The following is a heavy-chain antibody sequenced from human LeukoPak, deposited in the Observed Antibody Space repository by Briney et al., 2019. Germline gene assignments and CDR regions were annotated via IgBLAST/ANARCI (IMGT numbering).Heavy chain of an antibody. CDR1: GYTFTSYG. D-gene: IGHD3-9*01. V-gene: IGHV1-18*01. J-gene: IGHJ6*04. CDR3: ARGVQDYDILTGYYRGKRLDV. Sequence: ASVKVSCXASGYTFTSYGISWVRQAPGQGLEWMGWISAYNGNTNYAQKLQGRVTMTTDTSTSTAYMELRSLRSDDTAVYYCARGVQDYDILTGYYRGKRLDVWGKGTTVTVSS. CDR2: ISAYNGNT.